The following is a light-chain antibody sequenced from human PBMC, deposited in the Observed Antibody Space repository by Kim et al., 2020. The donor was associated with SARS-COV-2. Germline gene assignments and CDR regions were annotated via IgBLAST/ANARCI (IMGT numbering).Light chain of an antibody. CDR3: QHYSTYPPA. CDR2: GAS. V-gene: IGKV1-16*02. Sequence: ASVGDRITISCRASQDIGDNLAWFQQKPGEAPKSLIFGASNLQSGVPSKFIGSGSGADFTLTISSLQPEDFVTYYCQHYSTYPPAFGGGTKVEIK. J-gene: IGKJ4*01. CDR1: QDIGDN.